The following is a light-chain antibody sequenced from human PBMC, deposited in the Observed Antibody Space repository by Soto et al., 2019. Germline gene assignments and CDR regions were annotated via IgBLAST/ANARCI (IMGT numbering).Light chain of an antibody. V-gene: IGLV2-18*02. CDR3: SSYTSSSTFV. CDR1: SSDVGSYNR. Sequence: QSALTQPPSVSGSPGQSVTISCTGTSSDVGSYNRVSWYQQPPGTAPKLMIYEVSNRPSGVPDRFSGSKSGNTASLTISGLRAEDEADYYCSSYTSSSTFVFGGGTKLTVL. CDR2: EVS. J-gene: IGLJ3*02.